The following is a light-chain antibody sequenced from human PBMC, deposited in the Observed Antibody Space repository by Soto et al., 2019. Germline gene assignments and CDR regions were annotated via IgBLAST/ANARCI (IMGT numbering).Light chain of an antibody. CDR1: SSDIGAYNY. J-gene: IGLJ1*01. CDR2: EVT. CDR3: SSYTSTSTLYV. V-gene: IGLV2-14*01. Sequence: QSALTQPASVSGSPGQSITISCIGTSSDIGAYNYVSWYQQHPDKVPKLMIYEVTNRPSGLSNRFSGSKSGNTASLTISGLQTEDEADYFCSSYTSTSTLYVFGTGTKLTVL.